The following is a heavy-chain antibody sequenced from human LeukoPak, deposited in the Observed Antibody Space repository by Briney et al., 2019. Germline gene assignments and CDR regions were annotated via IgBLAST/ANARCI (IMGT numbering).Heavy chain of an antibody. V-gene: IGHV4-59*11. CDR1: ADSFSSHY. Sequence: SETLSLTCAVSADSFSSHYWTWIRQPPGKGLEGIGYISYIGSTNYNPSLKSRVTISIDTSKNQFSLKLSSVTAADTAVYYCARDLVTVTKGFDIWGQGTMVSVSS. J-gene: IGHJ3*02. CDR3: ARDLVTVTKGFDI. D-gene: IGHD4-17*01. CDR2: ISYIGST.